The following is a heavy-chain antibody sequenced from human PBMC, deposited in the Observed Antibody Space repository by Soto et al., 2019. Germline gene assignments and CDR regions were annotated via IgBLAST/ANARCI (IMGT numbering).Heavy chain of an antibody. Sequence: QVQLVESGGGVVQPGRSLRLSCAASGFTFSSYGMHWFRQARGKGLEWVAVISYDGSNKYYADFVKGRFTISRDNSKNTLYLQMNSLRAEDTAVYYCAKGDRIAAAGHFDYWGQGTLVTVSS. CDR2: ISYDGSNK. D-gene: IGHD6-13*01. V-gene: IGHV3-30*18. CDR3: AKGDRIAAAGHFDY. CDR1: GFTFSSYG. J-gene: IGHJ4*02.